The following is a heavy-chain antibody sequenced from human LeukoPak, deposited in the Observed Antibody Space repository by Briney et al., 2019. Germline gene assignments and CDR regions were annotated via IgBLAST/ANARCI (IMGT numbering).Heavy chain of an antibody. CDR2: IIPIFGTA. CDR3: ARAAGGSGWYLHYYYGMDV. CDR1: GGTFSSYA. D-gene: IGHD6-19*01. J-gene: IGHJ6*02. Sequence: GSSVKVSCKASGGTFSSYAISWVRQAPGQGLEWMGGIIPIFGTANYAQKLQGRVTMTTDTSTSTAYMELRSLRSDDTAVYYCARAAGGSGWYLHYYYGMDVWGQGTTVTVSS. V-gene: IGHV1-69*05.